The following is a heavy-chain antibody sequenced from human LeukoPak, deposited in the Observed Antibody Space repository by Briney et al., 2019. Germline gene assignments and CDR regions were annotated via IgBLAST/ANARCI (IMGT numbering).Heavy chain of an antibody. CDR3: ARQYCSGGSCYSAFDY. CDR1: GGSISSYY. CDR2: IYTSGST. J-gene: IGHJ4*02. D-gene: IGHD2-15*01. V-gene: IGHV4-4*07. Sequence: SETLSLTCTVSGGSISSYYWSWIRQPAGKGLEWIGRIYTSGSTNYNPSLKSRVTMSVDTSKNQFSLKLSPVTAADTAVYYCARQYCSGGSCYSAFDYWGQGTLVTVSS.